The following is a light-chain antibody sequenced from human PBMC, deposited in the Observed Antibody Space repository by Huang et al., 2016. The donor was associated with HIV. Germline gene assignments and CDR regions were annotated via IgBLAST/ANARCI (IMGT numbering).Light chain of an antibody. CDR1: QAIRNE. Sequence: IQMTQSPASLSASVGDRVTITCRASQAIRNELGWYQQRLGKAPKLLVSAASHLQSGVPSRFSGSGSGTHFTLTISGLQSEDFATYYCLQTYTYPWTFGQGTKVEI. J-gene: IGKJ1*01. CDR2: AAS. V-gene: IGKV1-6*01. CDR3: LQTYTYPWT.